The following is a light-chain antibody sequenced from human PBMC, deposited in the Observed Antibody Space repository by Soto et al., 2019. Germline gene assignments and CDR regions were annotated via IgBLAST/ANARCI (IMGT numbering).Light chain of an antibody. J-gene: IGLJ3*02. CDR3: QSYDATNQV. CDR2: EDN. Sequence: NFMLTQPHSVSESPGKTVIISCTRSSGSIASNYVQWYQQRPGSSPTTVIYEDNQRPSGVPDRFSGSIDSSSNSVSLTISGLETEDEADYYCQSYDATNQVFGGGTKLTV. V-gene: IGLV6-57*01. CDR1: SGSIASNY.